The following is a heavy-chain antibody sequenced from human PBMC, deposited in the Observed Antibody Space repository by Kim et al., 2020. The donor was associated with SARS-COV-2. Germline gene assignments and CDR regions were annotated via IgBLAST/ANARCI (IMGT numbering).Heavy chain of an antibody. J-gene: IGHJ4*02. V-gene: IGHV4-34*01. CDR3: ARESRGGYSSSWYVY. CDR1: GGSFSGYY. D-gene: IGHD6-13*01. CDR2: INHSGST. Sequence: SETLSLTCAVYGGSFSGYYWSWIRQPPGKGLEWIGEINHSGSTNYNPSLKSRVTISVDTSKNQFSLKLSSVTAADTAVYYCARESRGGYSSSWYVYWGQGTLVTVSS.